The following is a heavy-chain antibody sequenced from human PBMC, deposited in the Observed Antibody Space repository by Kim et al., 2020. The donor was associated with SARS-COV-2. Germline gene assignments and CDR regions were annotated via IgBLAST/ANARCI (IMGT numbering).Heavy chain of an antibody. D-gene: IGHD6-13*01. Sequence: GGSLRLSCAASGFTFSTYAMSWVRQAPGKGLEWASTVGGSGGNTYHADSAKGRFTIFRDNSKNTVDLQMNSLRAEDTAVYYCAKGRSENIAAAFNYWGQG. J-gene: IGHJ4*02. CDR2: VGGSGGNT. CDR1: GFTFSTYA. V-gene: IGHV3-23*01. CDR3: AKGRSENIAAAFNY.